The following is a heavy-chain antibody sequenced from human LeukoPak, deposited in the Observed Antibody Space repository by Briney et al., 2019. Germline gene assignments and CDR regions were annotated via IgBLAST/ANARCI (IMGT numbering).Heavy chain of an antibody. CDR1: GFTFSSYG. Sequence: GSLRLSCAASGFTFSSYGMHWVRQAPGKGLEWVSAISGTGTDTNYADSVKGRFTISRDNSKNTLYLQMNSLRAEDTAMYYCAKHCSSASCYRFEYWGQGTLVTVSS. V-gene: IGHV3-23*01. D-gene: IGHD2-2*01. CDR3: AKHCSSASCYRFEY. J-gene: IGHJ4*02. CDR2: ISGTGTDT.